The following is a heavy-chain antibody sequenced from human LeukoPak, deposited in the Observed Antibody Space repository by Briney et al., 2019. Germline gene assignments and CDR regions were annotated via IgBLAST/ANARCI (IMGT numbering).Heavy chain of an antibody. CDR2: ISGSGGRT. CDR3: ARGRREQLVENWFDP. D-gene: IGHD6-13*01. V-gene: IGHV3-23*01. J-gene: IGHJ5*02. CDR1: GFTFSSYA. Sequence: GGSLRLSCAASGFTFSSYAMSWVRQAPGKGLEWVSVISGSGGRTFYAGSVKGRFTISRDNSKNTLYLQMNSLRAEDTAVYYCARGRREQLVENWFDPWGQGNLVTVSS.